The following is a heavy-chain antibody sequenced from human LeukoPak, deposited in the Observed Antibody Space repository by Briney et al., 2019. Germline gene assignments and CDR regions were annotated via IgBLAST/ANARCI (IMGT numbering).Heavy chain of an antibody. CDR1: GFIFSSYS. CDR3: AKDQRSSGWYSYYYYMDV. V-gene: IGHV3-48*01. Sequence: PGGSLRLSCAASGFIFSSYSMNWVRQAPGKGLEWVSYISSSSSTIYYADSVKGRFTISRDNSKNTLYLQMNSLRAEDTAVYYCAKDQRSSGWYSYYYYMDVWGKGTTVTVSS. CDR2: ISSSSSTI. D-gene: IGHD6-19*01. J-gene: IGHJ6*03.